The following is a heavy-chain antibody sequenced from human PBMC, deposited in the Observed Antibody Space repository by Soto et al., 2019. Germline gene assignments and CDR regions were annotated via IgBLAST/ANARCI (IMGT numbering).Heavy chain of an antibody. CDR3: ARPGDIVVVPAAIGVASVAFDI. CDR1: GGSLSSSSYY. Sequence: SETLSLTCTVSGGSLSSSSYYWGWIRQPPGKGLEWIGSIYYSGSTYYNPSLKSRVTISVDTSKNQFSLKLSSVTAADTAVYYCARPGDIVVVPAAIGVASVAFDIWGQGTMVTVSS. CDR2: IYYSGST. D-gene: IGHD2-2*01. J-gene: IGHJ3*02. V-gene: IGHV4-39*01.